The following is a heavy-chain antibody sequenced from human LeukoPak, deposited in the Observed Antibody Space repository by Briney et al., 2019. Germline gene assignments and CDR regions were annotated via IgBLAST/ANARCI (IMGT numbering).Heavy chain of an antibody. J-gene: IGHJ4*02. Sequence: GSSVKVSCKASGGTFSSYAISWVRQAPGQGLEWMGGIIPIFGTANYAQKFQGRVTITTDESTSTAYMELSSLRSEDTAVYYCARGEVEMATITYLDYWGQGTLVTDSS. V-gene: IGHV1-69*05. D-gene: IGHD5-24*01. CDR1: GGTFSSYA. CDR2: IIPIFGTA. CDR3: ARGEVEMATITYLDY.